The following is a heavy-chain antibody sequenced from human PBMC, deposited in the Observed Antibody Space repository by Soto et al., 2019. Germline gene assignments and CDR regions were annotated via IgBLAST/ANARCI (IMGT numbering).Heavy chain of an antibody. Sequence: SETLSLTCAVYGGSFSGYYWSWIRQPPGKGLEWIGEINHSGSTNYNPSLKSRVTISVDTSKNQFSLKLSSVTAADTAVYYCARGGGTMVRHYYYGMDVWGQGTTVTVSS. CDR1: GGSFSGYY. D-gene: IGHD3-10*01. V-gene: IGHV4-34*01. CDR3: ARGGGTMVRHYYYGMDV. CDR2: INHSGST. J-gene: IGHJ6*01.